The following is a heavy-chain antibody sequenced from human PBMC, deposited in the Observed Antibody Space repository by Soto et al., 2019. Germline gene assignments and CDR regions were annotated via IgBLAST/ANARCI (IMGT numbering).Heavy chain of an antibody. Sequence: EVQVVESGGGLVKPGGSLRLSCNFSFSMYSMDWVRQAPGKGLEWVASISSGSAFIKYADSVKGRFTISRDNAKNSVSLQRSSLRVEDTAMYYCTRDQGGSYDSWFDPWGRGTLVTVSS. CDR2: ISSGSAFI. V-gene: IGHV3-21*01. CDR3: TRDQGGSYDSWFDP. CDR1: FSMYS. D-gene: IGHD1-26*01. J-gene: IGHJ5*02.